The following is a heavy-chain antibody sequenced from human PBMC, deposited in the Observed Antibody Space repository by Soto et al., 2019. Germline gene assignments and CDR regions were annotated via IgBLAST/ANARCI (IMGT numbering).Heavy chain of an antibody. CDR1: GFTFSSYA. J-gene: IGHJ6*03. V-gene: IGHV3-64*01. CDR2: ISSNGGST. Sequence: GGSLRLSCAASGFTFSSYAMHWVRQAPGKGLEYVSAISSNGGSTYYANSVKGRFTISRDNSKNTLYLQMGSLRAEDMAVYYCARARTYDYIWGSYRKPSLVDYYYMDVWGKGTTVTVSS. CDR3: ARARTYDYIWGSYRKPSLVDYYYMDV. D-gene: IGHD3-16*02.